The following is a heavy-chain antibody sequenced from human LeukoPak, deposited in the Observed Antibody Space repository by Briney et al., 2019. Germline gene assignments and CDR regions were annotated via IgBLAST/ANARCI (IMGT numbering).Heavy chain of an antibody. V-gene: IGHV1-69*13. CDR2: IIPIFGTA. CDR1: GGTFISYA. CDR3: ARDRGRDGYIWTSGYFDY. Sequence: SVKVSCKASGGTFISYAISWVRQAPGQGLEWMGGIIPIFGTANYAQKFQGRVTITADESTSTAYMELSSLRSEDTAVYYCARDRGRDGYIWTSGYFDYWGQGTLVTVSS. D-gene: IGHD5-24*01. J-gene: IGHJ4*02.